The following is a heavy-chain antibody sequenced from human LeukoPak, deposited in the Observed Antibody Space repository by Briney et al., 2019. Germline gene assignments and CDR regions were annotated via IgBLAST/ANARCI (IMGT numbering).Heavy chain of an antibody. CDR2: LFSGGST. Sequence: PGGSLRLSCEASGFSVSDNYMSWVHQAPGKGLEWVSLLFSGGSTHYADSVKGRFTISRDKSSNMLSLQMNSLRAEDTALYYCARGKSGSRSRPFDYWGQGTLVIVSS. D-gene: IGHD1-26*01. CDR1: GFSVSDNY. CDR3: ARGKSGSRSRPFDY. V-gene: IGHV3-66*01. J-gene: IGHJ4*02.